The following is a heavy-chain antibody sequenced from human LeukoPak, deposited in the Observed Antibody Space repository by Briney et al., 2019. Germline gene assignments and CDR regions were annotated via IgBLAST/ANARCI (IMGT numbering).Heavy chain of an antibody. D-gene: IGHD6-19*01. J-gene: IGHJ6*03. V-gene: IGHV7-4-1*02. Sequence: GASVKVSCKASGGTFSSYAISWVRQAPGQGLEWMGWINTNTGNPTYAQGFTGRFVFSLDTSVSTAYLQISSLKAEDTAVYYCATDDSSGWYPAYYYYYMDVWGKGTTVTVSS. CDR1: GGTFSSYA. CDR2: INTNTGNP. CDR3: ATDDSSGWYPAYYYYYMDV.